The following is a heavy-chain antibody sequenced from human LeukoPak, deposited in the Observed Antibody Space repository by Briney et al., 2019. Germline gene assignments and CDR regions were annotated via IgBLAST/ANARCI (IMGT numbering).Heavy chain of an antibody. CDR2: INPRSGGT. J-gene: IGHJ4*02. Sequence: GASVKVSCKASGYTFTDNYIHWVRQALGQGLEWMGWINPRSGGTSYGQKFQGRVTVTRDTSISTAYMELSSLTSDDTAVYYCGRVAYCGSGCYYYFDYWGQGTLVTVSS. D-gene: IGHD2-21*02. CDR3: GRVAYCGSGCYYYFDY. CDR1: GYTFTDNY. V-gene: IGHV1-2*02.